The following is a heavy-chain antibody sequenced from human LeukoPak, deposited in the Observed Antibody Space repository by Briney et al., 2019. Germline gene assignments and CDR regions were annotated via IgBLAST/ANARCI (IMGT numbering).Heavy chain of an antibody. CDR1: GFTFRSSA. CDR3: ARGRYDILTGYRFDY. CDR2: VSGNGVNT. Sequence: GGSLRLSCAASGFTFRSSAMSWVRQTPGKGLEWVSTVSGNGVNTYYADSVKGRFTISRDNAKNSLYLQMNSLRAEDTAVYYCARGRYDILTGYRFDYWGQGTLVTVSS. V-gene: IGHV3-23*01. J-gene: IGHJ4*02. D-gene: IGHD3-9*01.